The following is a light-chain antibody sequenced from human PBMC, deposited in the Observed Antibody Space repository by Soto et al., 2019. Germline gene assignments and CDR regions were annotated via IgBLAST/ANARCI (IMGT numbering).Light chain of an antibody. J-gene: IGKJ4*01. CDR2: DAS. CDR1: GSVSSF. V-gene: IGKV3-11*01. Sequence: IVFTQSPATLVLSPGGRATLSCRASGSVSSFLAWYQQKPGQAPRLLIYDASNRAAGIPDRFSGSGSGTDFTLTISSLEPEAFAVYYCQQRSDWPPLTFGGGTKVDVK. CDR3: QQRSDWPPLT.